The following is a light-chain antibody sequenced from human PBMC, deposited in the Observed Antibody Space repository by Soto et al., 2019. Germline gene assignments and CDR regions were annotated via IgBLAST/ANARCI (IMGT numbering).Light chain of an antibody. CDR2: DAS. CDR1: QSVSRY. CDR3: QQRSSWPPGFT. Sequence: EIVLTQSPATLSLSPGERATLSCRASQSVSRYLAWYQQKPGQAPRLLIYDASNRATGIPARFSGSGSGTDFSLTISSLEPEDFAVYYCQQRSSWPPGFTVGPGTKVDIK. V-gene: IGKV3-11*01. J-gene: IGKJ3*01.